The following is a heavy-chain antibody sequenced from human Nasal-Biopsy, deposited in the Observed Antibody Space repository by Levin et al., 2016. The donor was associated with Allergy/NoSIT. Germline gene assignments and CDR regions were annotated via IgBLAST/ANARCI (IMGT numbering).Heavy chain of an antibody. CDR3: AKTRDTGSYVMRRYFFDY. Sequence: GESLKISCEASGFTFRNYPMHWVRRGPGKGLEWVAAISYEGTKQYYADSVKGRFTISRDNSQNTLSLHLSSLRADDSAVYYCAKTRDTGSYVMRRYFFDYWGQGTLVTVSS. CDR1: GFTFRNYP. V-gene: IGHV3-30*18. D-gene: IGHD5-18*01. CDR2: ISYEGTKQ. J-gene: IGHJ4*02.